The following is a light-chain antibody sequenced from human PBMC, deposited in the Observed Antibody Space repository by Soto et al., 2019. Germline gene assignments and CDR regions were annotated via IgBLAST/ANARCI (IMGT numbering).Light chain of an antibody. CDR3: VSFTSSTTYV. CDR1: SSDVGGSNF. J-gene: IGLJ1*01. Sequence: QSALTQPASVSASPGQSITISCTGTSSDVGGSNFVSWYQQHPGKHPKLIIYDVATRPSGVSNRFSGSKSGSTAALIISRLQTEDEADYYCVSFTSSTTYVFGSGNKVTVL. V-gene: IGLV2-14*03. CDR2: DVA.